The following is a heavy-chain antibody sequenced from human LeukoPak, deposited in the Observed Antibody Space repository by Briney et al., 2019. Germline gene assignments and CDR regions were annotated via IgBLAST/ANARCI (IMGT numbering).Heavy chain of an antibody. J-gene: IGHJ3*02. Sequence: GASVKVSCKASGYTFASYYMHWVRQAPGQGLEWMGIINPSGGSTSYAQKFQGRVTMTRDTSTSTVCMELSSLRSEDTAVYYCARDRFPGTSIVDAFDIWGQGTMVTVSS. CDR1: GYTFASYY. V-gene: IGHV1-46*01. D-gene: IGHD1-7*01. CDR3: ARDRFPGTSIVDAFDI. CDR2: INPSGGST.